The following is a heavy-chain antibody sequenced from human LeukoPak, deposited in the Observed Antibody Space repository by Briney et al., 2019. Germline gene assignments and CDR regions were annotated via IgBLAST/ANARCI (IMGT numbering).Heavy chain of an antibody. CDR1: GFSVSTYG. D-gene: IGHD6-19*01. V-gene: IGHV3-23*01. J-gene: IGHJ4*02. Sequence: GGSLRLSCAVSGFSVSTYGMSWVRLAPGKGLEWISAISVDGETTWYADSVKGRFFISRDNSRNTLYLQMNSLRAEDTAVYYCAQGYSSGWYPNWGQGSLVSVSP. CDR2: ISVDGETT. CDR3: AQGYSSGWYPN.